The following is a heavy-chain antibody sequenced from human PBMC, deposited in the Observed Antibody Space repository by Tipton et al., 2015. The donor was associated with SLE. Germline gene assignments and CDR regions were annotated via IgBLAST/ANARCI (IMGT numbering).Heavy chain of an antibody. CDR2: IKSDGSIT. CDR3: VRFVSY. V-gene: IGHV3-74*03. J-gene: IGHJ4*02. CDR1: GFTFSGFW. Sequence: GSLRLSCAASGFTFSGFWMHWVRQAPGKGLVWVSGIKSDGSITKYADSVKGRFTISRDNAKNTLYLQMNSLRAEDTAVYYCVRFVSYWGRGTLVTVSS.